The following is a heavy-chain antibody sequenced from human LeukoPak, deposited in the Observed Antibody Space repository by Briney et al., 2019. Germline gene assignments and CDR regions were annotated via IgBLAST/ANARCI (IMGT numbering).Heavy chain of an antibody. CDR2: INAGNGNT. V-gene: IGHV1-3*01. CDR3: AIITMIVVVPSV. D-gene: IGHD3-22*01. Sequence: GASVKVSCKASGYTFTTYTIHWVRQAPGQRLEWMGWINAGNGNTKYSQKFQGRVTITRDTSASTAYMELSSLRSEDTAVYYCAIITMIVVVPSVWGQGTLVTVSS. J-gene: IGHJ4*02. CDR1: GYTFTTYT.